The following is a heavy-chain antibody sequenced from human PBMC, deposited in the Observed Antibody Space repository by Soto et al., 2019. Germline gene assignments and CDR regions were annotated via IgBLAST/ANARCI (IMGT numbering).Heavy chain of an antibody. D-gene: IGHD2-2*01. CDR1: GFTFSDYY. J-gene: IGHJ4*02. CDR2: ISSSGSTI. Sequence: GGSLRLSCAASGFTFSDYYMSWIRQAPGKGLEWVSYISSSGSTIYYADSVKGRFTISRDNAKNSLYLQMNSLRAEDTALYYWAIFVPPAPNDFWGKGTLVTVSS. V-gene: IGHV3-11*01. CDR3: AIFVPPAPNDF.